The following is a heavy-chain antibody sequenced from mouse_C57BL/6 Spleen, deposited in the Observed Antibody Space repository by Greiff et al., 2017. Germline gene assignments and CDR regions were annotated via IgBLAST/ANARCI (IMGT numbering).Heavy chain of an antibody. CDR2: IWTGGGT. D-gene: IGHD2-10*02. V-gene: IGHV2-9-1*01. CDR1: GFSLTSYA. Sequence: VKLVESGPGLVAPSQSLSITCTVSGFSLTSYAISWVRQPPGKGLEWLGVIWTGGGTNYNSALKSRLSISKDNSKSQVFLKMNSLQTDDTARYYCARNGYGNYVRAMDYWGQGTSVTVSS. CDR3: ARNGYGNYVRAMDY. J-gene: IGHJ4*01.